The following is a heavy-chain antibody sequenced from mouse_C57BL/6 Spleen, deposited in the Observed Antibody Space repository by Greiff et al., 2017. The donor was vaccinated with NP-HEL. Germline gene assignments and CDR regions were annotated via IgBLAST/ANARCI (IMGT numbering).Heavy chain of an antibody. J-gene: IGHJ1*03. D-gene: IGHD1-1*01. V-gene: IGHV8-12*01. Sequence: QVTLKVSGPGILQSSQTLSLTCSFSGFSLSTSGMGVSWIRQPSGKGLEWLAHIYWDDDKRYNPSLKSRLTISKDTSRNQVFLKITRVDTADTATYYCARSPHYYGRRGYFDVWGTGTTVTVSS. CDR2: IYWDDDK. CDR3: ARSPHYYGRRGYFDV. CDR1: GFSLSTSGMG.